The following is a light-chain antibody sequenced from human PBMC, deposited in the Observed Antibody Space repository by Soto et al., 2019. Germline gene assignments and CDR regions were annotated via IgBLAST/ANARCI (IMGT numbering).Light chain of an antibody. Sequence: QSALTQPASVSGSPGQSITISCTGTSSDVGSYNLVSWYQQHPGKAPKLMIYEGSKRPSGVSNRFSGSKSGNTASLTISGLRADEEADYFCCSYAGSSTVVFGGGTKLTVL. CDR1: SSDVGSYNL. V-gene: IGLV2-23*01. J-gene: IGLJ2*01. CDR2: EGS. CDR3: CSYAGSSTVV.